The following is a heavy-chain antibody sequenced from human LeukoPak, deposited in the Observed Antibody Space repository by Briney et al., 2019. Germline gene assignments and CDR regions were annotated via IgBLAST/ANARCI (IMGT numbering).Heavy chain of an antibody. Sequence: GGSLRLSCSASGFTFSGSAMHWVRQAPGKGLEWVSYISSSGTTIYYADSVKGRFTTSRDNAKNSLYLQMNSLRPEDTAVYYCARADYWGQGALVTVSS. J-gene: IGHJ4*02. CDR2: ISSSGTTI. CDR1: GFTFSGSA. CDR3: ARADY. V-gene: IGHV3-48*03.